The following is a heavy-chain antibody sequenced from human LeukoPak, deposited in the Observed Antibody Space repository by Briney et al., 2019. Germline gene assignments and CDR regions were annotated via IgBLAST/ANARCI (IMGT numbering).Heavy chain of an antibody. Sequence: SETLSLTCTVSGGSISSSNYYWGWIRQPPGKGLEWIGSMYYSGSTYYNPSLKSRVTISVDTSKNQFSLKLSSVTAADTAVYYCARHRGIVVVPAAIGRYYFDYWGQGTLVTVSS. D-gene: IGHD2-2*02. CDR3: ARHRGIVVVPAAIGRYYFDY. J-gene: IGHJ4*02. CDR2: MYYSGST. V-gene: IGHV4-39*01. CDR1: GGSISSSNYY.